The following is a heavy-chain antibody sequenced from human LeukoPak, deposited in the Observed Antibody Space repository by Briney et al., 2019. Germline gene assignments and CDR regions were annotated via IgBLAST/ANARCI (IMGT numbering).Heavy chain of an antibody. CDR1: GGSISSSTYC. V-gene: IGHV4-39*07. D-gene: IGHD3-10*01. CDR2: IYYSGST. J-gene: IGHJ6*03. Sequence: SETLSLTCTVSGGSISSSTYCWGWIRQPPGKGLEWIGIIYYSGSTYYNPSLKSRVTISVDTSKNQFSLKLSSVTAADTAVYYCARVIFGEPKYYYYYYMDVWGKGTTVTVSS. CDR3: ARVIFGEPKYYYYYYMDV.